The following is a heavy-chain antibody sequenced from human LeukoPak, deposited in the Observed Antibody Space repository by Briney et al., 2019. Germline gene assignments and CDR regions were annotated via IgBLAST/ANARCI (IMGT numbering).Heavy chain of an antibody. CDR2: IYYSGST. CDR1: GGSISSYY. J-gene: IGHJ4*02. Sequence: SETLSFTCTVSGGSISSYYWSWLRQPPGKGLEWIGYIYYSGSTNYNPSLKSRVTISVDTSKNQFSLKLSSVTAADTAVYYCARTGTYGDYAEYWGQGTLVTVSS. V-gene: IGHV4-59*01. D-gene: IGHD4-17*01. CDR3: ARTGTYGDYAEY.